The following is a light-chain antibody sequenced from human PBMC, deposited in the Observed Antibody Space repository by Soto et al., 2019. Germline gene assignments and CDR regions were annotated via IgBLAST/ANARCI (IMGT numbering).Light chain of an antibody. CDR1: QSISSSY. J-gene: IGKJ3*01. CDR3: QQYGGSPGLFT. V-gene: IGKV3-20*01. Sequence: EIVLTQSPGTLSLSPGERATLSCRASQSISSSYLAWYQQKPGQAPRLLIYGASSRATGIPDRFSGSGSGTDFTLTISRLEPDDFAVYFCQQYGGSPGLFTFGPGTKVDIK. CDR2: GAS.